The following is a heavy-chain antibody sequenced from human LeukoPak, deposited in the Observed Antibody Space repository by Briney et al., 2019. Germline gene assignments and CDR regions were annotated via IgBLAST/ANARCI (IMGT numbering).Heavy chain of an antibody. D-gene: IGHD3-22*01. Sequence: GGSLRPSCAASGFTFSSYSMNWVRQAPGKGLEWVSSISSSSSYIYYADSVKGRFTISRDNAKNSLYLQMNSLRAEDTAVYYCARGSNYYDSSGYSPGWFDPWGQGTLVTVSS. V-gene: IGHV3-21*01. CDR3: ARGSNYYDSSGYSPGWFDP. CDR1: GFTFSSYS. CDR2: ISSSSSYI. J-gene: IGHJ5*02.